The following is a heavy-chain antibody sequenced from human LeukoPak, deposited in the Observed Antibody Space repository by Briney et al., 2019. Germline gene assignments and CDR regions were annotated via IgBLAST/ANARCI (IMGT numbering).Heavy chain of an antibody. J-gene: IGHJ4*02. Sequence: GRSLRLSCVASGFTFSNYAMTWVRQAPGKGLEWVSAISDSGGDTNYADSVKGRFTISRDNSKNTLYLQMNSLRAEDTAVYYCAKGTYCGGDCFAFFGYWGQGTLVTVSS. D-gene: IGHD2-21*02. CDR1: GFTFSNYA. CDR3: AKGTYCGGDCFAFFGY. CDR2: ISDSGGDT. V-gene: IGHV3-23*01.